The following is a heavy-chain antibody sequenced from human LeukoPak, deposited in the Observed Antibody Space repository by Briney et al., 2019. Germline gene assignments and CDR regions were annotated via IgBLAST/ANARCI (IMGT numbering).Heavy chain of an antibody. V-gene: IGHV4-59*01. J-gene: IGHJ5*02. CDR3: ARGPPGGRFDP. CDR1: GGPISSYY. Sequence: SETLSLTCTVSGGPISSYYWTWIRQPPGKGLEWIGYIHYSGSTNYNPSLKSRVTMSVDTSKNQFSLKLSSVTAADTAVYYCARGPPGGRFDPWGQGTLVTVSS. CDR2: IHYSGST. D-gene: IGHD3-10*01.